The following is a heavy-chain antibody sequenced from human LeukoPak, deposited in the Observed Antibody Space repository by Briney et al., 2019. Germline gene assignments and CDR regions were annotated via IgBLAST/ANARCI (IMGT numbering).Heavy chain of an antibody. CDR1: GYTFTDYG. D-gene: IGHD3-9*01. CDR2: ISAHNGNT. CDR3: ARDWDYNVLTGYFLNDF. Sequence: GASVQVSCKASGYTFTDYGLNWVRQAPGQGLEWMGWISAHNGNTNYAQKLQGRVTMTTDTSTSTAYVELRSLRSDDTAVYYCARDWDYNVLTGYFLNDFWGQGTLVTVSS. J-gene: IGHJ4*02. V-gene: IGHV1-18*01.